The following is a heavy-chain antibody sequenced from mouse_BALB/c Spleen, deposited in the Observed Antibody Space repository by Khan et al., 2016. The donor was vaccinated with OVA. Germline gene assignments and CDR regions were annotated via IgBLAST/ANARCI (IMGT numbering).Heavy chain of an antibody. CDR2: IWSGGST. Sequence: QVQLKQSGPGLVQPSQSLSITCTVSGFSLTNYGVHWVRQSPGKGLEWLGLIWSGGSTDYNAAFISKLSISKDNSKTQVFFKMNSLQANDTAIYYCARNYDYDEGLTYWGQGTLVTVSA. J-gene: IGHJ3*01. CDR3: ARNYDYDEGLTY. D-gene: IGHD2-4*01. CDR1: GFSLTNYG. V-gene: IGHV2-2*02.